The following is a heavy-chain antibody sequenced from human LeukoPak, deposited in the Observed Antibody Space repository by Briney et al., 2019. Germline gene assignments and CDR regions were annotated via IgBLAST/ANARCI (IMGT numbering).Heavy chain of an antibody. CDR1: GFTSSAYD. CDR2: SGTVGDT. J-gene: IGHJ4*02. Sequence: GGSLRLSCAASGFTSSAYDMHWVRQITGGGLEWVSTSGTVGDTFYSDSVKDRFTISRENAKNSVHLQMNSLRVEDSAIYFCVRAAMPYIINGRRFDYWGQGTLVTVSS. V-gene: IGHV3-13*04. D-gene: IGHD2-2*01. CDR3: VRAAMPYIINGRRFDY.